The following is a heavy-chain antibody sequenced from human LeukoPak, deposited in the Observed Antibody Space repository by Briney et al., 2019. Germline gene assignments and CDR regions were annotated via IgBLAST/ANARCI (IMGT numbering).Heavy chain of an antibody. V-gene: IGHV3-21*01. Sequence: PGGSLRLSCAASGFTFSSYSMNWVRQAPGKGLEWVSSISSSSSYIYYADSVKGRFTISRDNAKNSLYLQMNSLRAEDTAVYYCARGGLAAAGKGYFQHWGQGTLVTVSS. J-gene: IGHJ1*01. CDR3: ARGGLAAAGKGYFQH. D-gene: IGHD6-13*01. CDR1: GFTFSSYS. CDR2: ISSSSSYI.